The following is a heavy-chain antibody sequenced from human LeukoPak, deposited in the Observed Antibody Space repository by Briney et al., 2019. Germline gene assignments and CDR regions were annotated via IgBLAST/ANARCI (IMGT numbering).Heavy chain of an antibody. Sequence: AGGPQRLACAASGFMFDDYALHWVRQAPGNGPESLSLISRDGDNKYYSDSVKGRFTISRANSKNSLYLQMNSLRTEDTALYYCVTSRWGSYRWDRFPFDYWGQGTLVTVSS. V-gene: IGHV3-43*02. CDR2: ISRDGDNK. CDR1: GFMFDDYA. J-gene: IGHJ4*02. CDR3: VTSRWGSYRWDRFPFDY. D-gene: IGHD3-16*02.